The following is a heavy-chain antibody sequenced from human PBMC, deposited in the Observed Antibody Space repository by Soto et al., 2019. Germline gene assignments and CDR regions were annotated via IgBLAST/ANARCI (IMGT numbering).Heavy chain of an antibody. V-gene: IGHV1-8*01. Sequence: QVQLVQSGAEVKKPGASVKVSCKASGYTFTSYDINWVRQATGQGLEWMGWMNPNSGNTGYAQKSRGRVPMTGNTSIRTANVELGGLGSEDPALYYGARRGMAAVVYYSYTSFDPGGGGPLFTVSS. J-gene: IGHJ2*01. D-gene: IGHD6-13*01. CDR3: ARRGMAAVVYYSYTSFDP. CDR2: MNPNSGNT. CDR1: GYTFTSYD.